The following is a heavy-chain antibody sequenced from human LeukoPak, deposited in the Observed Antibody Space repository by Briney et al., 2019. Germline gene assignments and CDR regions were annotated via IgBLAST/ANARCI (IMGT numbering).Heavy chain of an antibody. D-gene: IGHD1-26*01. J-gene: IGHJ4*02. CDR1: GLTFNTFA. CDR3: AKAHSGSYYSGIN. CDR2: ISGGGGST. V-gene: IGHV3-23*01. Sequence: GGSLRLSCAASGLTFNTFAMSWVRQAPGKGLEWVSAISGGGGSTYYADSVTGRFTISRDNSKNTLYLQMNGLRAEDTAVYYCAKAHSGSYYSGINWGQGTLVTVSS.